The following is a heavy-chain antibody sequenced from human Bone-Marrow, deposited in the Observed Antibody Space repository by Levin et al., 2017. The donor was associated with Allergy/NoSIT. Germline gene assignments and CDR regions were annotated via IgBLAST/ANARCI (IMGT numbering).Heavy chain of an antibody. CDR2: ISYDESNT. Sequence: PGGSLRLSCAASQFIFSHYGLHWVRQAPGKGLECVAFISYDESNTYYADSVMGRFTVSRDTSKSTLYLEMNSLRPEDTAVYYCAKDGVAAALFDYYYYYMDVWGEGTTVTVS. V-gene: IGHV3-30*18. CDR3: AKDGVAAALFDYYYYYMDV. D-gene: IGHD2-2*01. CDR1: QFIFSHYG. J-gene: IGHJ6*03.